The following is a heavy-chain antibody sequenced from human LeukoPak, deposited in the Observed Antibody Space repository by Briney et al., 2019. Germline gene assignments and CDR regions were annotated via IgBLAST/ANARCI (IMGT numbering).Heavy chain of an antibody. J-gene: IGHJ4*02. CDR1: GFTFSSYS. CDR2: ISSSSSYI. D-gene: IGHD3-22*01. CDR3: AREGVVVIGYDY. Sequence: KPGGSLRLSCAASGFTFSSYSMNWVRQAPGKGLEWVSSISSSSSYIYYADSAKGRFTISRDNAKNSLYLQMNSLRAEDTAVYYCAREGVVVIGYDYWGQGTLVTVSS. V-gene: IGHV3-21*01.